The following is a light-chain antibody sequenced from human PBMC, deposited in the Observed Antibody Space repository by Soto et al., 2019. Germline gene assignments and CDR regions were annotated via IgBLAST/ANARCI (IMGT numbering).Light chain of an antibody. CDR2: DAS. CDR3: QQYDDLPIT. J-gene: IGKJ5*01. Sequence: DIQLAQSPSSLSASVGDRITITCQASQDITYYLNWYQQKPGKAPEVVIYDASTLQTGVPSRFSGSGSGTDFTFTISSLQHEDIATYYCQQYDDLPITFGQGTRLEIK. CDR1: QDITYY. V-gene: IGKV1-33*01.